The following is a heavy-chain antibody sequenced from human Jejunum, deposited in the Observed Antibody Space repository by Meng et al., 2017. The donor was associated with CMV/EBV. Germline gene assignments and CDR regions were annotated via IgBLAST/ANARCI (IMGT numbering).Heavy chain of an antibody. CDR2: IKQSGSEK. D-gene: IGHD1-26*01. CDR1: SSYW. V-gene: IGHV3-7*01. J-gene: IGHJ6*02. Sequence: SSYWLSWVRQAPGKGLEWVANIKQSGSEKYYVDCVKGRITISRDNAKNSLFLQMNNLRAEDTAVYYCARDSSGSSYVTYYYYAMDVWGQGTTVTVSS. CDR3: ARDSSGSSYVTYYYYAMDV.